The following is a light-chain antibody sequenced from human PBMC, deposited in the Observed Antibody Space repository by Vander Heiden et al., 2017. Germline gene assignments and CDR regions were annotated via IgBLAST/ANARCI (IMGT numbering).Light chain of an antibody. CDR3: QQRSNWPPWT. V-gene: IGKV3-11*01. CDR1: QSVSSF. J-gene: IGKJ1*01. CDR2: DAS. Sequence: ETVLTQSPATLSLSPGERATLSCRASQSVSSFLAWYQQKPGQAPRLLIYDASNRATGVPARFSGSGSGTDFTLTISSLEPEDLAVYYCQQRSNWPPWTFGQGTKVEIK.